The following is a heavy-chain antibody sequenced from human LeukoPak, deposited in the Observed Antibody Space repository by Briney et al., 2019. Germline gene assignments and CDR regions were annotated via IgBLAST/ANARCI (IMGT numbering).Heavy chain of an antibody. J-gene: IGHJ4*02. V-gene: IGHV4-61*02. CDR1: GGSVSSGSYY. D-gene: IGHD2-8*02. CDR2: IYTSGST. Sequence: PSQTLSLTCTVSGGSVSSGSYYWSWIRQPAGKGLEWIGRIYTSGSTNYNPSLKSRVTISVDTSKNQFSLKLSSVTAADTAVYYCAKGTGGTFYYFDYWGQGTLVTVSS. CDR3: AKGTGGTFYYFDY.